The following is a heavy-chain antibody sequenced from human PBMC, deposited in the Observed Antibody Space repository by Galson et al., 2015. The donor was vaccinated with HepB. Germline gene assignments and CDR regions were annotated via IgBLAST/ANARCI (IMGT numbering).Heavy chain of an antibody. CDR2: IKQDGSEK. CDR1: GFTFSSYW. J-gene: IGHJ4*02. V-gene: IGHV3-7*03. CDR3: ARDTTGYYPNYYFDY. D-gene: IGHD3-9*01. Sequence: SLRLSCAASGFTFSSYWMSWVRQAPGKGLEWVANIKQDGSEKYYVDSVKGRFTISRDNAKNSLYLQMNSLRAEDTAVYYCARDTTGYYPNYYFDYWGQGTLVTVSS.